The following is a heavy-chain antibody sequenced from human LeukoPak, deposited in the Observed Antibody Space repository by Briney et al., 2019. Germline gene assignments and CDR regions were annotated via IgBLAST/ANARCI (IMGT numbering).Heavy chain of an antibody. V-gene: IGHV4-34*01. CDR2: INHSGST. Sequence: SETLFLTCAAYGGPFSGYYWSWIRQPPGKGLEWIGEINHSGSTNYNPALKSRVTISVDTSKYQFSLKPSSVSAADTAVYYCARGNLFDCWLRRRLLADCS. CDR3: ARGNLFDC. CDR1: GGPFSGYY. D-gene: IGHD1-14*01. J-gene: IGHJ4*02.